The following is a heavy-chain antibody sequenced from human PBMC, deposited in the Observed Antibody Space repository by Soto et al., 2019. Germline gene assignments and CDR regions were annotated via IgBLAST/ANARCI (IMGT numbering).Heavy chain of an antibody. CDR1: GGSISSGGYY. CDR2: IYYSGST. V-gene: IGHV4-31*03. D-gene: IGHD2-15*01. Sequence: QVQLQESGPGLVKPSQTLSLTCTVSGGSISSGGYYWSWIRQHPGKGLEWIGYIYYSGSTYYNPSLKSRVTISVDTSKNQFSLKLSSGTAADTAVYYCARGEGDCSGGSCYGTGWFDPWGQGTLVTVSS. J-gene: IGHJ5*02. CDR3: ARGEGDCSGGSCYGTGWFDP.